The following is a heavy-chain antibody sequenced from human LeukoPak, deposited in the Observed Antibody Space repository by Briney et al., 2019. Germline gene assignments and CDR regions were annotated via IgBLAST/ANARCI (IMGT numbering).Heavy chain of an antibody. CDR3: ARLGSGSLRPYHFDY. Sequence: GGSLRLSCAASGFTFSSYAMSWVRQAPGKGLEWVSVISGSGGSTYYADSVKGRFTISRDNSKNTLYLQMNSLRAEDTAVYYCARLGSGSLRPYHFDYWGQGTLVTVSS. CDR2: ISGSGGST. J-gene: IGHJ4*02. CDR1: GFTFSSYA. D-gene: IGHD3-10*01. V-gene: IGHV3-23*01.